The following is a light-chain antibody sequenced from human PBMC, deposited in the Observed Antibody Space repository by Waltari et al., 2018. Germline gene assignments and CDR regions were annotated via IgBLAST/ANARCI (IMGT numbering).Light chain of an antibody. Sequence: SYELTQPSSVSLSPGQKARITCSGDVLAKKYVRWFQQKPGQAPVLMIYKDSERPSGIPERFSGSSSGTTVTLTISGAQVEDEADYYCYSATDNNQGVFGGGTKLTVL. V-gene: IGLV3-27*01. J-gene: IGLJ3*02. CDR2: KDS. CDR1: VLAKKY. CDR3: YSATDNNQGV.